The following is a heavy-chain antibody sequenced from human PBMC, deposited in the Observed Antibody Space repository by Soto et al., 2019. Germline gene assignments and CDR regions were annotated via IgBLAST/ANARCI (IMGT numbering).Heavy chain of an antibody. J-gene: IGHJ4*02. CDR3: ARTLYSYGPRFDY. V-gene: IGHV4-59*01. CDR1: CGSISSYY. D-gene: IGHD5-18*01. CDR2: IYYSGST. Sequence: SETLSLTCTVSCGSISSYYWSWIRQPPGKGLEWIGYIYYSGSTNYNPSLKSRVTISVDTSKNQFSLKLSSVTAADTAVYYCARTLYSYGPRFDYWGQGTLVTVSS.